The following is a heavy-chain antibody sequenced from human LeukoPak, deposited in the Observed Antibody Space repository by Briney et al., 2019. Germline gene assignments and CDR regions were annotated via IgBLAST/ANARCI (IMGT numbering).Heavy chain of an antibody. CDR2: ISSSSYI. D-gene: IGHD1-14*01. J-gene: IGHJ4*02. CDR1: GFTFSSYS. CDR3: ARVTTDRTGFDY. Sequence: PGRSLRLSCAASGFTFSSYSMNWVRQAPGKGLEWVSSISSSSYIYYADSVKGRFTISRDNAKNSLYLQMNSLRAEDTAVYYCARVTTDRTGFDYWGQGTLVTVSS. V-gene: IGHV3-21*01.